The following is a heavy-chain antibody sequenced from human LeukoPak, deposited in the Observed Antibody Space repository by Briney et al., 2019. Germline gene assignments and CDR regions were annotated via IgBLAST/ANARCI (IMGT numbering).Heavy chain of an antibody. J-gene: IGHJ4*02. CDR2: IYPSGDS. CDR1: GGSISSGSFY. D-gene: IGHD3-22*01. CDR3: ARGYDRNGYQSRGFDY. V-gene: IGHV4-61*02. Sequence: SETLSLTCTVSGGSISSGSFYWSWIRQTAGKGLEWIGRIYPSGDSQYSPSFRSRAAISLDTRNQFSLKLSSVTAADTAVYFCARGYDRNGYQSRGFDYWGQGALVNVSS.